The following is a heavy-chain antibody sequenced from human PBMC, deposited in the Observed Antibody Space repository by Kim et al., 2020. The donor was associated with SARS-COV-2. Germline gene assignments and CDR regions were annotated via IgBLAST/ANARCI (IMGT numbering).Heavy chain of an antibody. CDR1: GFTFDDYA. V-gene: IGHV3-9*01. J-gene: IGHJ4*02. Sequence: GGSLRLSCAASGFTFDDYAMHWVRQAPGKGLEWVSGISWNSGSIGYADSVKGRFTISRDNAKNSLYLQMNSLRAEDTALYYCAKDQDHGGIAVAGTVDYWGQGTLVTVSS. CDR3: AKDQDHGGIAVAGTVDY. D-gene: IGHD6-19*01. CDR2: ISWNSGSI.